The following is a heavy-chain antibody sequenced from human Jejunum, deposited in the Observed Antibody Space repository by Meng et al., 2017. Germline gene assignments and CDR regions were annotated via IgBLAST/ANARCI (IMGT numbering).Heavy chain of an antibody. J-gene: IGHJ4*02. CDR1: GFTFSDFY. CDR2: ISTTGKVI. V-gene: IGHV3-11*01. Sequence: QVGVGGAGGGLVKPGGSLGLSCAASGFTFSDFYMSWIRQAPGKGLEWVSLISTTGKVIYYADSVKGRFTVSRDNAKNSRFLQMDSLRAEDTAVYYCARPSYFDPWGQGTLVTVSS. CDR3: ARPSYFDP.